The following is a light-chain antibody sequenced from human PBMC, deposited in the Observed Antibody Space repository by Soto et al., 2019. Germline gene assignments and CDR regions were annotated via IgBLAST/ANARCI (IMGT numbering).Light chain of an antibody. CDR3: QQHDHLPRT. J-gene: IGKJ1*01. CDR2: DAS. CDR1: QEISNY. V-gene: IGKV1-33*01. Sequence: DIQMIQSPSSLSASVGDRVTITCQASQEISNYLNWYQQKPGKAPKLLIYDASNLERGVPSRFSGRGSGTDFTFTISSLQPEDFATYYCQQHDHLPRTFGRGTKVEIK.